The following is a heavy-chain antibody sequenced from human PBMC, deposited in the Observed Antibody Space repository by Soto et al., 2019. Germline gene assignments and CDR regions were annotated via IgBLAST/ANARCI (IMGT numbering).Heavy chain of an antibody. V-gene: IGHV1-3*01. CDR1: GYTFTSYA. CDR2: INAGNGNT. J-gene: IGHJ6*02. D-gene: IGHD3-3*01. Sequence: ASVKVSCKASGYTFTSYAMHWLRQAPGQRLEWMGWINAGNGNTKYSQKFQGRVTITRDTSASTAYMELSSLRSEDTAVYYCASQYYDFWSGPPDYYGMDVWGQGTTVTVSS. CDR3: ASQYYDFWSGPPDYYGMDV.